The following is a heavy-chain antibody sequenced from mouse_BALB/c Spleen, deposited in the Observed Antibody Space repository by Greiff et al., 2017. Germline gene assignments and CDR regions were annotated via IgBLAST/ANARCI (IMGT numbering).Heavy chain of an antibody. J-gene: IGHJ4*01. Sequence: EVQLVESGGGLVKPGGSLKLSCAASGFTFSDYYMYWVRQTPEKRLEWVATISDGGSYTYYPDSVKGRFTISRDNAKNNLYLQMSSLKSEDTAMYYCARYYYAMDYWGQGTSVTVSS. CDR2: ISDGGSYT. CDR3: ARYYYAMDY. V-gene: IGHV5-4*02. CDR1: GFTFSDYY.